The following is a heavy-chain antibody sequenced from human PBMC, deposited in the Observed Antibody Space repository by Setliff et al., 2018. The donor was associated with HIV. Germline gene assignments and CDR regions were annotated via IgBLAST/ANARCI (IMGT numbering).Heavy chain of an antibody. CDR2: LYVSGDT. D-gene: IGHD3-22*01. CDR3: ARHSGLGGYYSPFDY. CDR1: DDPISSYY. Sequence: SETLSLTCYVTDDPISSYYWSWVRQPAGKGLEWIGRLYVSGDTNYNPSLKSRVTMSLDTSKKHFSLKLSSVTAADTTVYYCARHSGLGGYYSPFDYWGPGTLVTVSS. J-gene: IGHJ4*02. V-gene: IGHV4-4*07.